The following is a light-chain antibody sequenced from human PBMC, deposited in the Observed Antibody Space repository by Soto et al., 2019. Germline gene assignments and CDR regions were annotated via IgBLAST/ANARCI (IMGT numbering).Light chain of an antibody. CDR1: QSLLQSNGHNY. J-gene: IGKJ1*01. Sequence: DIVMTQSPLSLPVTPGEPASISCRSSQSLLQSNGHNYVQWYLQKPGQSPQLLIYLGSNRAPGVPDRFSGSGSGTDFTLKISRVEAADVGIYYCMQVLQTWTFCHGSKVEIK. CDR2: LGS. CDR3: MQVLQTWT. V-gene: IGKV2-28*01.